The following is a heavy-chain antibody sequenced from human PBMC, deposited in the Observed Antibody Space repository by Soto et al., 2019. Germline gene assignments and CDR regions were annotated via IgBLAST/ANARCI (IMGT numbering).Heavy chain of an antibody. Sequence: QVQLVESGGGLVKPGGSLSLSCAASGFTFSGYYMTWIRQAPGKGLEWVSYISSSGNSIYYADSVRGRFTVSRDNAKNSLLQQKSRLRAEDAAVYYCARRAAAGRSFDYWGRGTLVTVSS. CDR1: GFTFSGYY. V-gene: IGHV3-11*01. CDR3: ARRAAAGRSFDY. D-gene: IGHD6-13*01. J-gene: IGHJ4*02. CDR2: ISSSGNSI.